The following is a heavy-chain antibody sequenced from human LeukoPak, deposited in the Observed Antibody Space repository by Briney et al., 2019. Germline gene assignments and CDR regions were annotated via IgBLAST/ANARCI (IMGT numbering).Heavy chain of an antibody. Sequence: GGSLRLSCAASGFTFSDYAMHWVRQAPGKGLEWVAVISKDGSDKYYPGSVRGRFTISRDNSKNTIYLQMDSLRAEDTAIYYCARDYWWNFDYWGQGTLVTVSS. CDR2: ISKDGSDK. CDR3: ARDYWWNFDY. D-gene: IGHD2-8*01. J-gene: IGHJ4*02. CDR1: GFTFSDYA. V-gene: IGHV3-30-3*01.